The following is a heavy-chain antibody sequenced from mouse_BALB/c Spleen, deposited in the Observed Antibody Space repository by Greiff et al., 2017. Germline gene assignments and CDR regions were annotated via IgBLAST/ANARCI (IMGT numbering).Heavy chain of an antibody. CDR3: ARSIYGDYAMDY. CDR2: ISYSGST. J-gene: IGHJ4*01. D-gene: IGHD1-1*01. V-gene: IGHV3-2*02. CDR1: GYSITSDYA. Sequence: VQLKQSGPGLVKPSQSLSLTCTVTGYSITSDYAWNWIRQFPGNKLEWMGYISYSGSTSYNPSLKSRISITRDTSKNQFFLQLNSVTTEDTATYYCARSIYGDYAMDYWGQGTSVTVSS.